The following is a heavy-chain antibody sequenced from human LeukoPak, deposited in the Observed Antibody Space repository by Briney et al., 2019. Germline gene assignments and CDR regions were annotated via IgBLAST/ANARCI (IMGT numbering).Heavy chain of an antibody. J-gene: IGHJ4*02. D-gene: IGHD1-1*01. V-gene: IGHV5-51*01. Sequence: GESLKISCWGSGYSFTNYWIAWVRQMPGRGLEWMVIINPSDSDTRYSPSFQGQVTISADKSISTAYLQWSSLKASDSAMYYCARAWNFDYWGQGTLVTVSS. CDR3: ARAWNFDY. CDR1: GYSFTNYW. CDR2: INPSDSDT.